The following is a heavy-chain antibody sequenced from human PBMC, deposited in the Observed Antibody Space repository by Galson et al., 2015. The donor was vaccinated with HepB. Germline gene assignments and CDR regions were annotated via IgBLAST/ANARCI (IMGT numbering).Heavy chain of an antibody. CDR3: ARAWAGYSSSWYPNWFDP. J-gene: IGHJ5*02. CDR2: IYYSGST. CDR1: GGSISSSSYY. Sequence: LSLTCTVSGGSISSSSYYWGWIRQPPGKGLEWIGSIYYSGSTYYNPSLKSRVTVSVDTSKNQFSLKLSSVTAADTAVYYCARAWAGYSSSWYPNWFDPWGQGTLVTVSS. D-gene: IGHD6-13*01. V-gene: IGHV4-39*07.